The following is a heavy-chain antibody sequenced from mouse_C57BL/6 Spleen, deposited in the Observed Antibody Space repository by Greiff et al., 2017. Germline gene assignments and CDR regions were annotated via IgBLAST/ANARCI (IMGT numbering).Heavy chain of an antibody. Sequence: VKLVESGPELVKPGASVKISCTASGYAFSSSWMNWVKQRPGKGLEWIGRIYPGDGDTNYNGKFKGKATLTADKSSITAYMQHSSLTSEDSAVDFCARSHAMDYWGQGTSVTVSS. CDR2: IYPGDGDT. CDR3: ARSHAMDY. CDR1: GYAFSSSW. J-gene: IGHJ4*01. V-gene: IGHV1-82*01.